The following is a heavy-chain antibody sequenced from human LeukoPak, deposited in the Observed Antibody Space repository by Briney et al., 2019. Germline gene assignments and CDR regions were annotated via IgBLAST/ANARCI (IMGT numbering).Heavy chain of an antibody. D-gene: IGHD3-22*01. CDR3: AKVQAPDSSGFYCYYDY. J-gene: IGHJ4*03. V-gene: IGHV3-23*01. CDR1: GFTFSSYA. CDR2: ISGSGGST. Sequence: GGSLSLSCAASGFTFSSYAMSWVRQAPGKGLEWVSTISGSGGSTYYPDSVKGRFIISRDDSKNMLFLQMNSLRAEDTAIYYCAKVQAPDSSGFYCYYDYWGQGTLVSVSS.